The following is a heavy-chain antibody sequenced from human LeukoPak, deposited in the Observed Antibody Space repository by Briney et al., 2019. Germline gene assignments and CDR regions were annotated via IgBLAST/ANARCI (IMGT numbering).Heavy chain of an antibody. V-gene: IGHV4-39*07. CDR2: INHSGST. Sequence: SETLSLTCSVSGGSISGRRYYWSWIRQPPGKGLEWIGEINHSGSTNYNPSLKSRVTISVDTSKNQFSLKLSSVTAADTAVYYCARVPLRRIAAAGTGDYWGQGTLVTVSS. CDR1: GGSISGRRYY. J-gene: IGHJ4*02. D-gene: IGHD6-13*01. CDR3: ARVPLRRIAAAGTGDY.